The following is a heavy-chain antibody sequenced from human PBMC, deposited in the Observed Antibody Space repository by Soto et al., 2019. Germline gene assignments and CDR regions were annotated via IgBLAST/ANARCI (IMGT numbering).Heavy chain of an antibody. CDR1: GFTFA. V-gene: IGHV3-21*01. Sequence: PGGSLRLSCAASGFTFAMNWVRQAPGKGLEWVSSISSSSTYIYYADSVQGRFTISRDNAKNSLYLQMNSLRAEDTAVYYCARETLMATVDWFDPWGHGTLVTVSS. D-gene: IGHD4-4*01. J-gene: IGHJ5*02. CDR3: ARETLMATVDWFDP. CDR2: ISSSSTYI.